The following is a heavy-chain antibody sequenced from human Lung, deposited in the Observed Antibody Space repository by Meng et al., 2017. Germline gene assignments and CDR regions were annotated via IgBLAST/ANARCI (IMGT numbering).Heavy chain of an antibody. Sequence: HLQQYAPRLVKHSQTLLATCTISGESVSSNSAAGNWNRQSPSRGLEWLGRTYYRSKWYNGYAVSVRSRITINPDTSKNQFSLQLNSVTPEDTAVYYCARSQQWLDSWGQGTLVTVSS. D-gene: IGHD6-19*01. J-gene: IGHJ4*02. CDR2: TYYRSKWYN. CDR3: ARSQQWLDS. V-gene: IGHV6-1*01. CDR1: GESVSSNSAA.